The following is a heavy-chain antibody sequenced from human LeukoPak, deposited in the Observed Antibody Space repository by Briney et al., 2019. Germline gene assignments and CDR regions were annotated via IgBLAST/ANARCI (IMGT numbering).Heavy chain of an antibody. CDR2: INHSGST. V-gene: IGHV4-34*01. CDR1: GGSFSGYY. CDR3: ARRVGGYCSSTSCSRGSYYYYMDV. J-gene: IGHJ6*03. D-gene: IGHD2-2*01. Sequence: SSETLSLTCAVYGGSFSGYYWSWIRQPPGKGLEWIGEINHSGSTNYNPSLKRRVTISVDTSKNQFSLKLSSVTAAEPAVYYCARRVGGYCSSTSCSRGSYYYYMDVWGKGTTVTISS.